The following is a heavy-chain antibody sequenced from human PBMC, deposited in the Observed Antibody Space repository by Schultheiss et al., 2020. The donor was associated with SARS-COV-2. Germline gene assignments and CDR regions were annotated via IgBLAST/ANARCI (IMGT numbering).Heavy chain of an antibody. D-gene: IGHD2-15*01. Sequence: SETLSLTCTVSGGSISSGGYYWSWIRQPPGKGLEWIGEINHSGSTYYNPSLKSRVTISVDTSKNQFSLKLSSVTAADTAVYYCARVVARAFDIWGQGTMVTVSS. J-gene: IGHJ3*02. CDR2: INHSGST. CDR1: GGSISSGGYY. CDR3: ARVVARAFDI. V-gene: IGHV4-39*07.